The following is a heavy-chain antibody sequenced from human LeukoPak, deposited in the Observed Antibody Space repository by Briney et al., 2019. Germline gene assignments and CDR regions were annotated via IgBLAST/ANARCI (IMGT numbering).Heavy chain of an antibody. V-gene: IGHV3-30*04. CDR2: MSYDGSNE. J-gene: IGHJ4*02. Sequence: GGSLRLSCAAFGFTFSTYAMHWVRQAPGKGLEWVAVMSYDGSNEFYADSVKGRFTISRDNSKNTLFLQMNSVRDGDRAVYYCAREIYNDFGFDSWGQGTLVTVSS. CDR3: AREIYNDFGFDS. D-gene: IGHD5-24*01. CDR1: GFTFSTYA.